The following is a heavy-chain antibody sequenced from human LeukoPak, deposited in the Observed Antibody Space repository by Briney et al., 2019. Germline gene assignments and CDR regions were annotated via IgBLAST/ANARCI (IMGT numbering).Heavy chain of an antibody. CDR3: ARGREVGATDY. CDR1: GGTFSSYA. V-gene: IGHV1-69*05. CDR2: IIPIFGAA. J-gene: IGHJ4*02. D-gene: IGHD1-26*01. Sequence: ASVKVSCKASGGTFSSYAISWVRQAPGQGLEWMGGIIPIFGAANYAQKFQGRVTITTDESTSTAYMELSSLRSEDTAVYYCARGREVGATDYWGQGTLVTVSS.